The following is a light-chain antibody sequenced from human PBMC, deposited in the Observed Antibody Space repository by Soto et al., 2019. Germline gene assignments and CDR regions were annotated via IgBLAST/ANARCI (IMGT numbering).Light chain of an antibody. J-gene: IGKJ4*01. V-gene: IGKV3-20*01. CDR3: QQYGSPPLT. CDR1: QNITNTF. Sequence: EIVLTQSPGTLSLSPGERATLSCRASQNITNTFLSWHQQKVGQAPRLIFYSVSNRATGIPDRFSGSGSGTVFTLSISRLEPEDFAVYCCQQYGSPPLTFGGGTKVEIK. CDR2: SVS.